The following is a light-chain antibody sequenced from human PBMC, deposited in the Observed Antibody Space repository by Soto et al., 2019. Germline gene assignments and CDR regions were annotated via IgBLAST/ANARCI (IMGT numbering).Light chain of an antibody. V-gene: IGLV2-14*03. CDR2: DVS. J-gene: IGLJ2*01. Sequence: QSALTQAASESGSPGQSITISCTGTGSDVGGYNYVSWYQQHPGKAPKVMIYDVSKRPSGISNRFSGSKSGNTASLTISGLQIEDEADYYCSSYTSGSTRVVFGGGTQLTVL. CDR1: GSDVGGYNY. CDR3: SSYTSGSTRVV.